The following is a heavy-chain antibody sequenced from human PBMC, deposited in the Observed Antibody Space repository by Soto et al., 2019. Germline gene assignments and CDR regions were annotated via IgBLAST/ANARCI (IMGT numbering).Heavy chain of an antibody. Sequence: SGGSLRLSCAASGFTFSNSAMSWVRQAPGKGLEWVSSISGGGSSTYYADSVKGRFTISRDNSKNTLYLQMNSLRAEDTAVYYCAKVPAYDYVWGTYYYFDYWGLGALVTVSS. CDR3: AKVPAYDYVWGTYYYFDY. CDR2: ISGGGSST. V-gene: IGHV3-23*01. D-gene: IGHD3-16*01. J-gene: IGHJ4*02. CDR1: GFTFSNSA.